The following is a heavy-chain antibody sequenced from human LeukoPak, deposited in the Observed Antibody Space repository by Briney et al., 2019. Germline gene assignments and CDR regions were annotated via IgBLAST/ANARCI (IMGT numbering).Heavy chain of an antibody. J-gene: IGHJ5*02. CDR2: IYYSGST. CDR3: ARGGRYCSGGSCYSFNWFDP. Sequence: SETLSLTCTVSGGSISSYYWSWIRQPPGKGLEWIGYIYYSGSTNYNPSLKSRVTISVDTSKNQFSLKLSSVTAADTAVYYCARGGRYCSGGSCYSFNWFDPWGQGTLVTVSP. V-gene: IGHV4-59*01. D-gene: IGHD2-15*01. CDR1: GGSISSYY.